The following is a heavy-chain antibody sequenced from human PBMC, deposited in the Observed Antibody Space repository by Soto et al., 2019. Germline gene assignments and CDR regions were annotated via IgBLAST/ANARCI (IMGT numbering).Heavy chain of an antibody. V-gene: IGHV4-4*07. J-gene: IGHJ4*02. CDR2: IYSNGNT. CDR1: GDSINNYY. Sequence: SETLSLTCTVSGDSINNYYCSWIRLPAGKGLEWIGRIYSNGNTYYNPSLKSRVSMSVDTSKNQFSLILKTVTAADTAVYYCARGGAVATTAHFDHWGQGTLVTVSS. D-gene: IGHD5-12*01. CDR3: ARGGAVATTAHFDH.